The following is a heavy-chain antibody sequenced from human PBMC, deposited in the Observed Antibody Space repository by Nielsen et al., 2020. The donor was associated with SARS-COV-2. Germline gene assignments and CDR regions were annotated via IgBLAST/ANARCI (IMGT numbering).Heavy chain of an antibody. J-gene: IGHJ4*02. V-gene: IGHV3-21*01. CDR1: GFTFSSYS. CDR2: ISSSSYI. Sequence: GESLKISCAASGFTFSSYSMNWVRQAPGKGLEWVSSISSSSYIYYADSVKGRFTISRDNAKNSLYLQMNSLRAEDTAMYYCASQLWFGEPTNFDYWGQGTLVTVSS. D-gene: IGHD3-10*01. CDR3: ASQLWFGEPTNFDY.